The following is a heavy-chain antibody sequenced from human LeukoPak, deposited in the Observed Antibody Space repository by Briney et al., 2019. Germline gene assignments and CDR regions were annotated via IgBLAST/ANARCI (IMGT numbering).Heavy chain of an antibody. CDR3: AKDRRVWGSYYWSSWFDP. D-gene: IGHD1-26*01. V-gene: IGHV3-20*04. CDR2: INWNGGST. Sequence: GGSLRLSCAASGFTFDDYGMSWVRQAPGKGLEWVSGINWNGGSTGYADSVKGRFTISRDNSKNTLYLQMNSLRAEDTAVYYCAKDRRVWGSYYWSSWFDPWGQGTLVTVSS. CDR1: GFTFDDYG. J-gene: IGHJ5*02.